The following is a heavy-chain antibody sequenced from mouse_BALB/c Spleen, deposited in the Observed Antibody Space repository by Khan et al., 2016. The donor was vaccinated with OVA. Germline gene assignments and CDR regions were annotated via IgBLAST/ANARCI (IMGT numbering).Heavy chain of an antibody. CDR1: GFSLSASGMG. Sequence: QVQLKQSGPGILQPSQTLSLTCSFSGFSLSASGMGVSWIRQPSGKGLEWLAHIYWDDDKRYNPPLKSRLTILKDTSSDQVFLKITSVDTADTATYYCTRREELRPWLAYWGQGTLVTVSA. D-gene: IGHD2-12*01. J-gene: IGHJ3*01. CDR3: TRREELRPWLAY. V-gene: IGHV8-12*01. CDR2: IYWDDDK.